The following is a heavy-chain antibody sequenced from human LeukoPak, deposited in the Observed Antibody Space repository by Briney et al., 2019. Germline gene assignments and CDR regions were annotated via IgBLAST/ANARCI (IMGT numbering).Heavy chain of an antibody. CDR2: IYTSGST. CDR1: GASISSDDYL. Sequence: SQTLSLTCTVSGASISSDDYLWSLVRQPAGKGLEWIGRIYTSGSTNYNPSLKSRVTISVDTSKNPFSLRLSSVTAADPDVYYGGGQFDYWGQGTMVTVSS. J-gene: IGHJ4*01. V-gene: IGHV4-61*02. D-gene: IGHD3-16*01. CDR3: GGQFDY.